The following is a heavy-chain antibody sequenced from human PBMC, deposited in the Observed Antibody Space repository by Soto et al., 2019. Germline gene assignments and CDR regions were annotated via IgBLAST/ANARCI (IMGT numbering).Heavy chain of an antibody. V-gene: IGHV3-30-3*01. J-gene: IGHJ4*02. CDR3: AREFSSHSSGSIDYYFDY. CDR2: ISYDGSNK. CDR1: GFTFSSYA. Sequence: GGSLRLSCAASGFTFSSYAMHWVRQAPGKGLEWVAVISYDGSNKYYADSVKGRFTISRDNSKNTLYLQMNSLRAEDTAVYYCAREFSSHSSGSIDYYFDYWGQGTLVTVSS. D-gene: IGHD6-19*01.